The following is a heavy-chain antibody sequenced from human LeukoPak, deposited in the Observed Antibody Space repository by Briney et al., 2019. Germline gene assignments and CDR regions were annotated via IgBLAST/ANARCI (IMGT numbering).Heavy chain of an antibody. CDR1: GFTFSDYY. V-gene: IGHV3-11*06. J-gene: IGHJ4*02. Sequence: GGSLRLSCAASGFTFSDYYMTWIRQAPGKGLEWVSYISGSSSDTNYADFVKGRFTISRDNAKNSLYLQMNSLSAEDTAVYYCARVNPISSGFYAYWGQGTPVTVSS. CDR3: ARVNPISSGFYAY. CDR2: ISGSSSDT. D-gene: IGHD3-22*01.